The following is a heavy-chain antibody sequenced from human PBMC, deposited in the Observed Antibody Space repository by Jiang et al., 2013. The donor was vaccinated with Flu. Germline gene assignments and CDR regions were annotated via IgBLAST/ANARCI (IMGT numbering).Heavy chain of an antibody. Sequence: VQLLESGGGLVQPGGSLRLSCVASGFTFSSYMMTWARQAPGKGLEWVSGISGSGGRTYYADSVKGRFTISRDNSKNTLYLQMNNLRAEDTAVYYCANKVTTGQTFYYGMDVWGKGTPVTVSS. V-gene: IGHV3-23*01. CDR3: ANKVTTGQTFYYGMDV. J-gene: IGHJ6*04. CDR1: GFTFSSYM. CDR2: ISGSGGRT. D-gene: IGHD2-21*02.